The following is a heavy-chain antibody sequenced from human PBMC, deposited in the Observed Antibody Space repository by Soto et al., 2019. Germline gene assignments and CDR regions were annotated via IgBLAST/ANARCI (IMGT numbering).Heavy chain of an antibody. V-gene: IGHV3-11*05. J-gene: IGHJ4*02. CDR3: ATGPRRLSD. CDR2: ISGGSRDT. CDR1: GFTFSDYY. Sequence: QVQLVESGGGLVKPGGSLRLSCAASGFTFSDYYMSWLRQAPGKGLESLSYISGGSRDTNYADSVKGRFTISRDNAKNSGYLQMNSLRADDTAVYYCATGPRRLSDWGQGTLVIVSS. D-gene: IGHD3-3*01.